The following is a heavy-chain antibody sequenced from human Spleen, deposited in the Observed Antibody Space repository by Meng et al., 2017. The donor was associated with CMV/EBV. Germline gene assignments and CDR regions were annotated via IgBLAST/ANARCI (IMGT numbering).Heavy chain of an antibody. CDR2: IIPIFGTA. CDR1: GYTFTSYG. V-gene: IGHV1-69*05. J-gene: IGHJ3*02. Sequence: SVQVSCKASGYTFTSYGISWVRQAPGQGLEWMGGIIPIFGTANYAQKFQGRVTITTDESTSTAYMELSSLRSEDTAVYYCARDLTPWQQLPRAFDIWGQGTMVTVSS. CDR3: ARDLTPWQQLPRAFDI. D-gene: IGHD6-13*01.